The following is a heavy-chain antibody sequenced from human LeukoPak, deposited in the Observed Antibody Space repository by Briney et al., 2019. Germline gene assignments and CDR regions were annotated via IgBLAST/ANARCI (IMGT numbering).Heavy chain of an antibody. Sequence: ASVKVSCKASGYTFTSYGISWVRQAPGQGLEWMGWISAYNGNTNYAQKLQGRVTMTTDTSTSTAYMELRSLRSDDTAVYYCARDNNQSKSRNRNWFDPWGQGTLVTVSS. V-gene: IGHV1-18*01. CDR3: ARDNNQSKSRNRNWFDP. CDR2: ISAYNGNT. J-gene: IGHJ5*02. CDR1: GYTFTSYG. D-gene: IGHD1-14*01.